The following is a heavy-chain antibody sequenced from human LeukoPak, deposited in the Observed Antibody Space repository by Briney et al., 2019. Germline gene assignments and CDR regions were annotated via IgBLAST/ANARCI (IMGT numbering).Heavy chain of an antibody. CDR1: GFTFSSYA. CDR2: ISSSSSYI. Sequence: GGSLRLSCAASGFTFSSYAISWVRQAPGKGLEWVSSISSSSSYIYYADSVKGRFTISRDNAKNSLYLQMNSLRAEDTAVYYCVRGPITMIVVPLDYWGQGTLVTVSS. V-gene: IGHV3-21*01. D-gene: IGHD3-22*01. J-gene: IGHJ4*02. CDR3: VRGPITMIVVPLDY.